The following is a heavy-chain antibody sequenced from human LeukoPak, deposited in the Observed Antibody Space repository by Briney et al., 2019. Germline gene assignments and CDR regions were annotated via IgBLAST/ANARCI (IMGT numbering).Heavy chain of an antibody. Sequence: GGSLRLSCAASGFTFSSYSMNWVRQAPGKGLEWVSSISSSSSYIYYADSVKGRFTISRDNSKNTLYLQMNSLRAEDTAVYYCAKDGDYATAGTFDYWGQGTLVTVSS. CDR1: GFTFSSYS. CDR2: ISSSSSYI. J-gene: IGHJ4*01. D-gene: IGHD4-17*01. V-gene: IGHV3-21*01. CDR3: AKDGDYATAGTFDY.